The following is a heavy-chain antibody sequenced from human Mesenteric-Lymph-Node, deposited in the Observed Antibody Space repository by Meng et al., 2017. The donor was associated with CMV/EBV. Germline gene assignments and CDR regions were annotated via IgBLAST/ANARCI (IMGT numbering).Heavy chain of an antibody. J-gene: IGHJ5*02. CDR3: ARPHYYGSGSSPWFDP. V-gene: IGHV4-39*01. D-gene: IGHD3-10*01. CDR1: GCSISSSSYY. CDR2: IYYSGST. Sequence: QLQLQESGPGLVKPSETLSLTCTFSGCSISSSSYYWGWIRQPPGKGLEWIGSIYYSGSTYYNPSLKSRVTISVDTSKNQFSLKLSSVTAADTAVYYCARPHYYGSGSSPWFDPWGQGTRVTVSS.